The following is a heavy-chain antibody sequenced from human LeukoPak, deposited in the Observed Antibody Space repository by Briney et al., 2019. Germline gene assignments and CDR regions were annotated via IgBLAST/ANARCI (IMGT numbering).Heavy chain of an antibody. CDR2: ITCGGTT. D-gene: IGHD1-1*01. CDR3: TIDTPSWNPYAFDY. Sequence: GGSLRLSCAALGFTFTDAWMNSWMNWVRQAPGKGLEWVGRITCGGTTDYAEPVTGRFTISRDGSKNSLYLQMNSLKTEDTAVYYWTIDTPSWNPYAFDYWGQGTLVTVSS. V-gene: IGHV3-15*07. J-gene: IGHJ4*02. CDR1: GFTFTDAW.